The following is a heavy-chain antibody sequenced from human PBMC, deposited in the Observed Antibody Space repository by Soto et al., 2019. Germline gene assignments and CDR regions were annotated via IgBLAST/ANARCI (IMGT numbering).Heavy chain of an antibody. CDR1: GSSMSPSY. J-gene: IGHJ3*01. D-gene: IGHD1-26*01. CDR3: ATEKDLILGGYAFGF. Sequence: SETLSLTCRVSGSSMSPSYWTWFRQAPGKGLEWIGHLLYRGTAAYNPALKGRVTISLDTSKREVSLELTSVIAADTAVYYCATEKDLILGGYAFGFWGPGALAT. V-gene: IGHV4-59*13. CDR2: LLYRGTA.